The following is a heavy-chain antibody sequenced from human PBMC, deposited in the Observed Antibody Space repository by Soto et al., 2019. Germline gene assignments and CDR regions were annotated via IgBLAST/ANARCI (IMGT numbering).Heavy chain of an antibody. V-gene: IGHV3-33*01. J-gene: IGHJ6*02. Sequence: QVQLVESGGGVVQPGRSLRLSCAASGFTFSSYGMHWVRQAPGKGLEWVAVIWYDGSNKYYADSVKGRFTISRDNSKNTLYLQMNSLRAEDTAVYYCARGGDILTGYIYGMGVWGQGTTVTVSS. CDR1: GFTFSSYG. CDR2: IWYDGSNK. D-gene: IGHD3-9*01. CDR3: ARGGDILTGYIYGMGV.